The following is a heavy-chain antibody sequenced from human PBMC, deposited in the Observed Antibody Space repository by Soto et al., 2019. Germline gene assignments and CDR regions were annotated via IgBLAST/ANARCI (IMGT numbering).Heavy chain of an antibody. J-gene: IGHJ4*02. CDR2: IYYSGST. D-gene: IGHD6-13*01. CDR1: GGSISSYY. Sequence: SETLSLTCTVSGGSISSYYWSWIRQPPGKGLEWIGYIYYSGSTNYNPSLKSRVTISVDTSKNQFSLKLSSVTAADTAVYYCARERIAAAGRQFDYWGQGTLVTVSS. CDR3: ARERIAAAGRQFDY. V-gene: IGHV4-59*01.